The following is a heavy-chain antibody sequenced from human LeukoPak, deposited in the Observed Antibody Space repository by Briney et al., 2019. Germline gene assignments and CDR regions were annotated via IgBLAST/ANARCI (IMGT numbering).Heavy chain of an antibody. Sequence: SETLSLTCTVSGGSISTYIYYWGWIRQPPGKGLEWIGSIYYSGSTYYNPSLKSRVTISVDTSNNQFSLKVSSVTAADTAVYYCATTGIIVGVPLYGMDVWGQGTTVTVSS. CDR1: GGSISTYIYY. J-gene: IGHJ6*02. CDR2: IYYSGST. D-gene: IGHD1-26*01. CDR3: ATTGIIVGVPLYGMDV. V-gene: IGHV4-39*01.